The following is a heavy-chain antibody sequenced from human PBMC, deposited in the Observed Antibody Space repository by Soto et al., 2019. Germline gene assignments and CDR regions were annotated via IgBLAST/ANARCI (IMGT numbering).Heavy chain of an antibody. CDR1: GFTFSGYA. Sequence: QVQLVESGGGVVQPGRSLRLSCAASGFTFSGYAMHWVRQAPGKGLEWVAVISYDGSNKYYADSVKGRFTISRDNSKNTLCLQMNSLRAEDTALYYCARDLEMATKSPGDYWGQGTLVTVSS. D-gene: IGHD5-12*01. V-gene: IGHV3-30-3*01. CDR3: ARDLEMATKSPGDY. CDR2: ISYDGSNK. J-gene: IGHJ4*02.